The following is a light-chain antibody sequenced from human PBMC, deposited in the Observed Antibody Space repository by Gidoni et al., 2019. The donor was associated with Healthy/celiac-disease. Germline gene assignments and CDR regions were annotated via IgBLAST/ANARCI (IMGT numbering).Light chain of an antibody. CDR1: QSISSW. J-gene: IGKJ1*01. CDR3: QQYNSYPWT. V-gene: IGKV1-5*03. Sequence: IQMTQSPSNLSSSVGDRVTITCRASQSISSWLAWYQQKPGKAPKLLIYKASSLESGVPSRFSGSGSGTEFTLTISSLQPDDFATYYCQQYNSYPWTFGQGTKVEIK. CDR2: KAS.